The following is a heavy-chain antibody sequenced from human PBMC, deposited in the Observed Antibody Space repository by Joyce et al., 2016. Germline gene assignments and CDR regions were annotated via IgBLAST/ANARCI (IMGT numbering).Heavy chain of an antibody. J-gene: IGHJ2*01. CDR1: GYSFTKYW. V-gene: IGHV5-51*01. CDR3: ANTPVPGSTGWNYYFDL. Sequence: EVQLVQSGPEVKKPGESLKISCEGSGYSFTKYWIGWVRQMPGKGLEWVGVIYPYDSDTRYSPSFQGQVTISADKSINTAYLQWNSLRASDTAIYYCANTPVPGSTGWNYYFDLWGRGTLVTVSS. CDR2: IYPYDSDT. D-gene: IGHD1-7*01.